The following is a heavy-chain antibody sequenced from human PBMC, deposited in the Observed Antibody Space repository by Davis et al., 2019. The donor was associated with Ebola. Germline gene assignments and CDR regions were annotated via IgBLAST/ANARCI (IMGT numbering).Heavy chain of an antibody. D-gene: IGHD2-8*01. CDR2: IIPIFGTP. CDR1: GGTFSSYS. V-gene: IGHV1-69*13. CDR3: ATGPVDRIVYPVAGTGVYFYGMDV. J-gene: IGHJ6*02. Sequence: SVKVSCKASGGTFSSYSVSWVRQAPGQGLEWMGGIIPIFGTPNATQTFQDRVTITADESTNTAYLELSSLRFEDTAVYYCATGPVDRIVYPVAGTGVYFYGMDVWGQGTTVTVSS.